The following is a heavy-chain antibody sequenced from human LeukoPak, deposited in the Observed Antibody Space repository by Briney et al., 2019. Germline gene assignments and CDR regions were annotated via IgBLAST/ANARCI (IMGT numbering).Heavy chain of an antibody. CDR2: INHSGST. V-gene: IGHV4-34*01. J-gene: IGHJ3*01. CDR1: GGSFSGYY. D-gene: IGHD3-22*01. CDR3: ARDVRDSGGYDAFDV. Sequence: PSETLSLTCAVYGGSFSGYYWSWIRQPPGKGLEWIGEINHSGSTNYNPSLKSRVTISVDTSKNQFSLKLSSVTAADTAVYYCARDVRDSGGYDAFDVWGQGTMVTVSS.